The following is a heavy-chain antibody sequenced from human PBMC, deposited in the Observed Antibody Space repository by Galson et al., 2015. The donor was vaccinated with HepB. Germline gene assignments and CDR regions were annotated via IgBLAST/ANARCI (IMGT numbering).Heavy chain of an antibody. V-gene: IGHV3-66*01. CDR2: IYSGGST. Sequence: SLRLSCAASGFTVSSNYMSWVRQAPGKGLEWVSVIYSGGSTYYADSVKGRFTISRDRSKNTVYLQMDSLRAEDAAVYYCATMDYNSSAFGNWGQGTLVTVSS. J-gene: IGHJ4*02. CDR3: ATMDYNSSAFGN. CDR1: GFTVSSNY. D-gene: IGHD6-6*01.